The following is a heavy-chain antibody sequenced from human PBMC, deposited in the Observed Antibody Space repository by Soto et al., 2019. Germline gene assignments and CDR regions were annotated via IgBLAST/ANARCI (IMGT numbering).Heavy chain of an antibody. Sequence: PSETLSLTCTVSGCSISSYYWSWIRQPPGKGLEWIGYIYYSGSTNYNPSLKSRVTISVDTSKNQFSLKLSSVTAADTAVYYCARDLWYYDFWSGPPVPDVWGKGTTVTVSS. V-gene: IGHV4-59*01. J-gene: IGHJ6*04. CDR2: IYYSGST. D-gene: IGHD3-3*01. CDR1: GCSISSYY. CDR3: ARDLWYYDFWSGPPVPDV.